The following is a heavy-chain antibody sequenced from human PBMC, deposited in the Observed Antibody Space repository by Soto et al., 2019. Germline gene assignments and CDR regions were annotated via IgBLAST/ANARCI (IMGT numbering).Heavy chain of an antibody. CDR2: INHSGST. CDR1: GGSFSGYY. CDR3: ARVRYYDSSGYYYPQYYYYGMDV. V-gene: IGHV4-34*01. D-gene: IGHD3-22*01. Sequence: SETLSITCAVYGGSFSGYYWSWIRQPPGKGLEWIGEINHSGSTNYNPSLKSRVTISVDTSKNQFSLKLSSVTAADTAVYYCARVRYYDSSGYYYPQYYYYGMDVWGQGTTVTVSS. J-gene: IGHJ6*02.